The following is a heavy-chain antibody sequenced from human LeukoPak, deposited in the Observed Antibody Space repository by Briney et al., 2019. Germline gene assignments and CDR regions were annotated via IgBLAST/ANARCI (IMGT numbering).Heavy chain of an antibody. CDR2: INPNSGGT. CDR1: GYTFTGYY. V-gene: IGHV1-2*06. Sequence: ASVKVSCKASGYTFTGYYMHWVRQAPGQGLEWMGRINPNSGGTNYAQKFQGRVTMTRDTSISTAYMELSRLRSDDTAVYYCATQLELRYYYYGMDVWGQGTTVTVSS. CDR3: ATQLELRYYYYGMDV. J-gene: IGHJ6*02. D-gene: IGHD1-1*01.